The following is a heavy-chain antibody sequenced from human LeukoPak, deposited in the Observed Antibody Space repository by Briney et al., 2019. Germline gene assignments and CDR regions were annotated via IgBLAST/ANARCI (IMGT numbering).Heavy chain of an antibody. Sequence: PSETLSLTCTVSGGSISSYYWSWIRQPPGKGLEWIGYIYYSGSTNYNPSLESRVTMSVDTSKNQFSLKLRSVTAADTAVYYCARPGVGSGRYGAFDIWGLGTMVTVSS. V-gene: IGHV4-59*08. D-gene: IGHD5-18*01. CDR3: ARPGVGSGRYGAFDI. CDR2: IYYSGST. CDR1: GGSISSYY. J-gene: IGHJ3*02.